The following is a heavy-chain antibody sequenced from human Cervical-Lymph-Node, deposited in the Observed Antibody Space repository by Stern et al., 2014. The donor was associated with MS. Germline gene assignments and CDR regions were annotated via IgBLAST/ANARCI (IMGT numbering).Heavy chain of an antibody. D-gene: IGHD6-19*01. Sequence: DQLVESGAELKKPGSSVQVSCTTSGGIFINSTITWVRQVPGQGLEWMGDISPGLDSVDYAQEFQGRFTLTADDSTNTVYMELTSLQSGDTAMYYCARDGFDSGSALAFWGQGTLVTVSP. CDR3: ARDGFDSGSALAF. CDR2: ISPGLDSV. V-gene: IGHV1-69*16. CDR1: GGIFINST. J-gene: IGHJ4*02.